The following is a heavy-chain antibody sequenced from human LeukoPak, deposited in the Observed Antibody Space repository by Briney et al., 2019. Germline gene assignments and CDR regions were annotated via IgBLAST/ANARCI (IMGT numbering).Heavy chain of an antibody. CDR1: GGSISSYY. V-gene: IGHV4-59*01. D-gene: IGHD2-15*01. CDR2: IYYSGST. CDR3: AIGGGYCSGGSCHIDY. J-gene: IGHJ4*02. Sequence: SETLSLTCTVSGGSISSYYWSWIRQPPGKGLEWIGYIYYSGSTNYNPSLKSRVTISVDTSKNQFSLKLSSVTAADTAVYYCAIGGGYCSGGSCHIDYWGQGTLVTVSS.